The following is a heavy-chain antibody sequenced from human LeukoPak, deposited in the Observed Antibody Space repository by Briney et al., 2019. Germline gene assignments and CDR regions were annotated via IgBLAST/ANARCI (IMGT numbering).Heavy chain of an antibody. J-gene: IGHJ6*02. CDR1: GGTFSSYA. CDR3: ARGGAAGSYFYYYGMDV. Sequence: SVKVSCKASGGTFSSYALSWVRQAPGQGLEWMGGIIPMFGTTNYAQKFQGRVTITADKSTSTAYMDLSSLRSEDAAVYFCARGGAAGSYFYYYGMDVWGQGTTVTVSS. V-gene: IGHV1-69*06. CDR2: IIPMFGTT. D-gene: IGHD6-13*01.